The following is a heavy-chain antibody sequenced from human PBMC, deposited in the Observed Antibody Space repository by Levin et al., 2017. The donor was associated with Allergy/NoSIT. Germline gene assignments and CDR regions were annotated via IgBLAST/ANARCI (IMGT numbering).Heavy chain of an antibody. Sequence: GGSLRLSCAASGFTFSSYSMNWVRQAPGKGLEWVSYISSSSSTIYYADSVKGRFTISRDNAKNSLYLQMNSLRAEDTAVYYCAREDEYSSSTFDYWGQGTLVTVSS. D-gene: IGHD6-6*01. J-gene: IGHJ4*02. CDR1: GFTFSSYS. CDR3: AREDEYSSSTFDY. V-gene: IGHV3-48*01. CDR2: ISSSSSTI.